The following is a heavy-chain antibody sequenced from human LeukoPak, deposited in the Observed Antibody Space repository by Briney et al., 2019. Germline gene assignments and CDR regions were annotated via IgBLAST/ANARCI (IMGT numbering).Heavy chain of an antibody. V-gene: IGHV1-8*01. J-gene: IGHJ4*02. CDR3: ARALRIFGVVILYYFDY. CDR2: MNPNSGNT. CDR1: GYTFTSYD. Sequence: AASVKVSCKASGYTFTSYDINWVRQATGQGLEWMGWMNPNSGNTGYAQKFQGRVTMTRNTSISTAYMELSSLRSEDTAVYYCARALRIFGVVILYYFDYWGQGTLVTVSS. D-gene: IGHD3-3*01.